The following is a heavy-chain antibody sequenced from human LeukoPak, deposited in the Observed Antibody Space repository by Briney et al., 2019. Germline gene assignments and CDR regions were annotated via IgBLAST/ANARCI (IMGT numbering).Heavy chain of an antibody. CDR2: INSNSGDT. J-gene: IGHJ4*02. Sequence: ASVKVSCKASGYTFSDYYVHWVRQAPGQGLEWMGWINSNSGDTNHAQKFQGRVTMTRDTSITTAYMELIRLTSADTAVYYCARVSETELWFDYWGQGTLVTVSS. CDR1: GYTFSDYY. CDR3: ARVSETELWFDY. V-gene: IGHV1-2*02. D-gene: IGHD1-7*01.